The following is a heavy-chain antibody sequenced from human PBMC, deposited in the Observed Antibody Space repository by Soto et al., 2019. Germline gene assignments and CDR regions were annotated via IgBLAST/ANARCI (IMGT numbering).Heavy chain of an antibody. V-gene: IGHV4-30-4*08. CDR2: IYYSGST. CDR3: TRYLRFLEWSPGMAV. D-gene: IGHD3-3*01. CDR1: GGSISSGGYY. J-gene: IGHJ6*02. Sequence: SETLSLTCTVSGGSISSGGYYWSWIRQHPGKGLEWIGYIYYSGSTYYNPSLKSRVTISVDTSKNQFSLKLSSVTAADTAVYYCTRYLRFLEWSPGMAVGAQGTTVTV.